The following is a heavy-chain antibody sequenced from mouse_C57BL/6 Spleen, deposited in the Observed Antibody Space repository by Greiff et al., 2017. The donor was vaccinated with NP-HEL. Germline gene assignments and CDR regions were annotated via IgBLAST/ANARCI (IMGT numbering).Heavy chain of an antibody. CDR1: GYTFTSYW. V-gene: IGHV1-53*01. J-gene: IGHJ2*01. Sequence: QVQLQQPGTELVKPGASVKLSCKASGYTFTSYWMHWVKQRPGQGLEWIGNINPSNGGTNYNEKFQSKATLTVDKSSSTAYMQLSSLTSEDSAVYYCARSGRRGDYFDYWGQGTTLTVSS. D-gene: IGHD3-1*01. CDR3: ARSGRRGDYFDY. CDR2: INPSNGGT.